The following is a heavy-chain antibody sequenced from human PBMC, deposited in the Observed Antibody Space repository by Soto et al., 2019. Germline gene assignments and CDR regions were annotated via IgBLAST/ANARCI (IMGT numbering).Heavy chain of an antibody. CDR2: IGVYNGNR. D-gene: IGHD5-18*01. Sequence: QVQLVQSGAEVKKPGASVKVSCKASGYTFTSYGITWVRQAPGQGLEWMGWIGVYNGNRNYAQKFQGRVTVTTDTSTTTAYMELRSRRSDDTAVYYCARDWHSYGLDYWGQGTLVTVSS. J-gene: IGHJ4*02. CDR1: GYTFTSYG. CDR3: ARDWHSYGLDY. V-gene: IGHV1-18*04.